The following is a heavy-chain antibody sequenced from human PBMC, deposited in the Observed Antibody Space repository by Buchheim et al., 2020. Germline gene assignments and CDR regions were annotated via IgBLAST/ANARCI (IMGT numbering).Heavy chain of an antibody. J-gene: IGHJ4*02. V-gene: IGHV4-39*01. CDR1: GGSIRSSSYS. CDR3: ARLGDLGRRH. CDR2: IYYSGST. Sequence: QLQLQESGPGLVKPSETLSLICSVSGGSIRSSSYSWGWIRQPPGKGLEWIGNIYYSGSTYYNPSLKSRVTISLDTSTNQFSLKLTSVTAADTAVYYCARLGDLGRRHWGKGTL. D-gene: IGHD3-10*01.